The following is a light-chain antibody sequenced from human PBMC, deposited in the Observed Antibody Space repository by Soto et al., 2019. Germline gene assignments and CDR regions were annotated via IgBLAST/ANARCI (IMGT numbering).Light chain of an antibody. CDR3: QQYSDSPCS. CDR2: VAS. V-gene: IGKV3-20*01. J-gene: IGKJ1*01. CDR1: QSVSSNY. Sequence: IVLTQSPGTLSLSPGERATLYCRTSQSVSSNYLAWYQQKPGQAPRLLIYVASSRATGIPDRFSGSGSGTEFTLTISRLEPEDSAVYYCQQYSDSPCSFGQGTKVDIK.